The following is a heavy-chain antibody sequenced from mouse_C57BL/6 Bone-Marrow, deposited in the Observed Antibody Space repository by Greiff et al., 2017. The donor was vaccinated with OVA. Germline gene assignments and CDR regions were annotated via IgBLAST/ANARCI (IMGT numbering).Heavy chain of an antibody. CDR3: VRQDYYGSTDY. CDR1: GFSFNTYA. D-gene: IGHD1-1*01. CDR2: IRSKSNNYAT. Sequence: EVQVVESGGGLVQPKGSLKLSCAASGFSFNTYAMNWVRQAPGKGLEWVARIRSKSNNYATYYADSVKDRFTISRDDSESMLYLQMNNLKTEDTAMYYSVRQDYYGSTDYWGQGTTLTVSS. J-gene: IGHJ2*01. V-gene: IGHV10-1*01.